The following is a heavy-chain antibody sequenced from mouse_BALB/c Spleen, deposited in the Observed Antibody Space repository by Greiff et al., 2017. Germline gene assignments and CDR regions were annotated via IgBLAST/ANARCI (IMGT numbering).Heavy chain of an antibody. V-gene: IGHV5-17*02. CDR1: GFTFSSFG. Sequence: EVQGVESGGGLVQPGGSRKLSCAASGFTFSSFGMHWVRQAPEKGLEWVAYISSGSSTIYYADTVKGRFTISRDNPKNTLFLQMTSLRSEDTAMYYCARGDYYGFDYWGQGTTLTVSS. J-gene: IGHJ2*01. CDR3: ARGDYYGFDY. D-gene: IGHD1-1*01. CDR2: ISSGSSTI.